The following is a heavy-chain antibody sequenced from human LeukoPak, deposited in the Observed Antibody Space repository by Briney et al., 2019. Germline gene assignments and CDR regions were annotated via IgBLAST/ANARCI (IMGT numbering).Heavy chain of an antibody. CDR1: GYTFTTYG. Sequence: GAPVKVSCKASGYTFTTYGISWVRQAPGLGLEWMAWISAYEGLRNDAQKFQGRVTTTIDTSTNTAYMELRSLRSDDTAVYYCVRDFSYIPDYWGQGTLVTVSS. J-gene: IGHJ4*02. CDR3: VRDFSYIPDY. CDR2: ISAYEGLR. D-gene: IGHD1-14*01. V-gene: IGHV1-18*01.